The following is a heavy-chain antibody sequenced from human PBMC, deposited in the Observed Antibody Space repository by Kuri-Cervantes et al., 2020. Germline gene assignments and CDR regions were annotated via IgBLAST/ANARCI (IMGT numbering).Heavy chain of an antibody. D-gene: IGHD3-3*01. CDR1: GFTFSDYY. CDR2: ITSSSSTI. CDR3: ARDPGYYDFWSGYSSWFDP. V-gene: IGHV3-11*04. J-gene: IGHJ5*02. Sequence: GGSLRLSCAASGFTFSDYYMSWIRQAPGKGLEWVSYITSSSSTIYYADSVKGRFTISRDNAKNSLYLQMNSLRAEDTAVYYCARDPGYYDFWSGYSSWFDPWGQGTLVTVSS.